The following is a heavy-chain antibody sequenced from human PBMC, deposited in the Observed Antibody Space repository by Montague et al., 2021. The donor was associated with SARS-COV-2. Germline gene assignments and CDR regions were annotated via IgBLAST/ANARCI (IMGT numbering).Heavy chain of an antibody. D-gene: IGHD3-22*01. CDR2: INHRGTS. CDR3: ARGRQHYNMIVVVMTGGQYYFDY. Sequence: SETLSLTCAVYGGSFSDNYWSWIRKPPGKGLEWIGEINHRGTSNYNPSRRSQASITVDTSKNRFSLYLGSVTAAETAVYYCARGRQHYNMIVVVMTGGQYYFDYWGQGTLVTVSS. J-gene: IGHJ4*02. CDR1: GGSFSDNY. V-gene: IGHV4-34*01.